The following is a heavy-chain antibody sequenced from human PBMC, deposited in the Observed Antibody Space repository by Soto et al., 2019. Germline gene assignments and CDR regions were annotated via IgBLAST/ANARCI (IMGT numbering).Heavy chain of an antibody. CDR3: ARDLWGYCGTDCYPLDV. CDR2: MYNTGST. D-gene: IGHD2-21*02. Sequence: SETLSLTCTVSGGSISGYYWSWIRQPPGKGLGWIGYMYNTGSTVYSPSFKSRVTISVDTSKNQFSLKLNSVAAADTAVYYCARDLWGYCGTDCYPLDVWGQGTTVTVSS. CDR1: GGSISGYY. J-gene: IGHJ6*02. V-gene: IGHV4-59*01.